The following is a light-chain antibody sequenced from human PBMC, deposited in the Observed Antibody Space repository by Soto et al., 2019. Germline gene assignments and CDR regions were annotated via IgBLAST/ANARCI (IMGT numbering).Light chain of an antibody. Sequence: EIVLTQSPGSLSLSPGQRATLSCRASQSVDITFFAWYQKKPGQAPRLLTYVASKRATGIPDRFSGSGSGPELNLIISRLEPEDFAVYYCQQYMSSVTFGQGTKVEIK. CDR2: VAS. CDR1: QSVDITF. J-gene: IGKJ1*01. V-gene: IGKV3-20*01. CDR3: QQYMSSVT.